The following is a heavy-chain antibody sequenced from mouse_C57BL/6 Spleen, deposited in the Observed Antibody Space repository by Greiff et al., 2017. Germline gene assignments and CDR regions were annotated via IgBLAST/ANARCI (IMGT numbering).Heavy chain of an antibody. CDR1: GYTFTGYW. D-gene: IGHD1-1*01. CDR2: ILPGSGST. CDR3: ARGDYYGCSYDLDY. J-gene: IGHJ2*01. Sequence: QVQLQQSGAELMKPGASVKLSCKATGYTFTGYWIEWVKQRPGHGLEWIGEILPGSGSTNYNEKFKGKATFTTDTSSNTAYMQLSNLTPEDTAIYYCARGDYYGCSYDLDYWGQGTTLTVSS. V-gene: IGHV1-9*01.